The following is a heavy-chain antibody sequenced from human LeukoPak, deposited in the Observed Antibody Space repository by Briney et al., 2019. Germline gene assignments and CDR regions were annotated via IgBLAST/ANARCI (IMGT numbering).Heavy chain of an antibody. CDR3: AKDRASSWWYFDL. CDR1: GFTFSSYW. V-gene: IGHV3-74*01. CDR2: INSDGSST. J-gene: IGHJ2*01. Sequence: GGSLRLSCAASGFTFSSYWMHWVRQAPGKGLVRVSRINSDGSSTSYADSVKGRFTISRDNAKNTLYLQMNSLRAEDTAVYYCAKDRASSWWYFDLWGRGTLVTVSS. D-gene: IGHD5-18*01.